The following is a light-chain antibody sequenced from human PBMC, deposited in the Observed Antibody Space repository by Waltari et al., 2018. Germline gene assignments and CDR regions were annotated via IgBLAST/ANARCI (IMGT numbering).Light chain of an antibody. Sequence: EIVLTQSPGTLSLSPGERAILSCRASQSVSSSYLAWYQQKPGQAPRLLIYGASVRAAGIPDRFSGSGSGTDFTLTMSRLEPEDFAVYDCQQYGSSPITFGQGTRLEIK. V-gene: IGKV3-20*01. J-gene: IGKJ5*01. CDR3: QQYGSSPIT. CDR2: GAS. CDR1: QSVSSSY.